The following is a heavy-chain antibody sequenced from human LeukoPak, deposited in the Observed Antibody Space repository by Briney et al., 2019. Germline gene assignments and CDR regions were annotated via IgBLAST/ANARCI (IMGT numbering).Heavy chain of an antibody. Sequence: ASVKVSCKASGYTFTSYDINWVRQATGQGLEWMGWMNPNSGNTGYAQKFQGRVTMTRNTSISTAYMELSSLRSEDTAVYYCARGETILNWFDPWGQGPLVTVSS. CDR3: ARGETILNWFDP. J-gene: IGHJ5*02. D-gene: IGHD1-1*01. CDR2: MNPNSGNT. CDR1: GYTFTSYD. V-gene: IGHV1-8*01.